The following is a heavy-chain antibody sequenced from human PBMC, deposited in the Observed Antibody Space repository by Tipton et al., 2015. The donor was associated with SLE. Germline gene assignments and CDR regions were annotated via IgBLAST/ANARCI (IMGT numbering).Heavy chain of an antibody. CDR1: GGSVIGYY. J-gene: IGHJ3*02. CDR2: INHGGST. Sequence: TLSLTCAVNGGSVIGYYWSWIRQPPGKGLEWIGEINHGGSTNYNSSLKSRVTMSVDTSKNQSSLKLNSLTAADTAVYYCARDKGWDLGDESSGYYAIHAFDIWGQGTMVTVSS. CDR3: ARDKGWDLGDESSGYYAIHAFDI. D-gene: IGHD3-22*01. V-gene: IGHV4-34*10.